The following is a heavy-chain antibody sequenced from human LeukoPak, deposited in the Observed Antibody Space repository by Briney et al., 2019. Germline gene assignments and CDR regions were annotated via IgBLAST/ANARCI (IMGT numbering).Heavy chain of an antibody. CDR3: ARDIVVPAASGRYFDY. Sequence: GGVLRLVCAASGFTFSMYGMQWVREAPGEGLGWVAVLRDDGSDKFYADSVKGRFTISRDNSKNTLYLQMNSLRPEDTAVYYCARDIVVPAASGRYFDYWGQGTLITVSS. V-gene: IGHV3-30*02. CDR1: GFTFSMYG. D-gene: IGHD2-2*01. CDR2: LRDDGSDK. J-gene: IGHJ4*02.